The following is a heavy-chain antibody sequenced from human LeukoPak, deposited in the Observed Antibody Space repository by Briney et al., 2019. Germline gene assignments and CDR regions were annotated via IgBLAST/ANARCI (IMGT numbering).Heavy chain of an antibody. CDR3: ARVYRVLVAAAGTGWFDP. Sequence: SETLSLTCTVSGGSISSSSYYWGRIRQPPGKGLEWIGSIYYSGSTYYNPSLKSRVTISVDTSKNQFSLKLSSVTAADTAVYYCARVYRVLVAAAGTGWFDPWGQGTLVTVSS. CDR2: IYYSGST. D-gene: IGHD6-13*01. V-gene: IGHV4-39*07. CDR1: GGSISSSSYY. J-gene: IGHJ5*02.